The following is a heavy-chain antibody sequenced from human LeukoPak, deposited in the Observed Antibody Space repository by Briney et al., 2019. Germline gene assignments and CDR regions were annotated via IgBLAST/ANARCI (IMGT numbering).Heavy chain of an antibody. D-gene: IGHD2-2*01. Sequence: PGGSLRLSCAASGFTFSSYWMHWVRQAPGKGLVWVSRINSDGSSTSYADSVKGRFTISRDNAKNTLYLQMNSLRAEDTAVYYCAMSPPPGYCSSTSCPHDYWGQGTLVTVS. CDR2: INSDGSST. CDR3: AMSPPPGYCSSTSCPHDY. J-gene: IGHJ4*02. CDR1: GFTFSSYW. V-gene: IGHV3-74*01.